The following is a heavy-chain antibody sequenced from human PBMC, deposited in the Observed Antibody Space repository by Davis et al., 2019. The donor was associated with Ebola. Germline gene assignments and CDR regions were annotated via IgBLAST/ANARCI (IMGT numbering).Heavy chain of an antibody. Sequence: GESLKISCAASGFTVSSNYMSWVRQAPGKGLEWVSVIYSGGSTYYADSVKGRFTISRDYSKNTLYLQMDSLRDEDTAVYYCATDRNWDFDYWGQGTLVTVSS. J-gene: IGHJ4*02. CDR2: IYSGGST. CDR1: GFTVSSNY. V-gene: IGHV3-66*01. D-gene: IGHD7-27*01. CDR3: ATDRNWDFDY.